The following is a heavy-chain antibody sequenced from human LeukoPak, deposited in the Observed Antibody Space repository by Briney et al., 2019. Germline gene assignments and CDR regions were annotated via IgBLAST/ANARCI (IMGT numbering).Heavy chain of an antibody. D-gene: IGHD6-13*01. CDR3: ARVARVGIVAAATPYFDY. CDR1: GGSLSSSSYY. CDR2: VYYSGST. Sequence: PSETLSLTCTVSGGSLSSSSYYWGWIRQPPGKGLEWIGSVYYSGSTYYNPSLQSRVTISVDTSRNQFSLNVNSVTAADTAVYYCARVARVGIVAAATPYFDYWGQGTLVTVSS. J-gene: IGHJ4*02. V-gene: IGHV4-39*01.